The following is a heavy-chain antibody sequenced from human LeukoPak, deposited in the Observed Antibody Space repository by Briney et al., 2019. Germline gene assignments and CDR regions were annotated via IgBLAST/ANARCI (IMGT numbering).Heavy chain of an antibody. J-gene: IGHJ4*02. CDR2: IRYDGSNK. CDR3: ARDRTGSYYGIDSY. D-gene: IGHD1-26*01. Sequence: GGSLRLSCAASGFTFSSYGMHWVRQAPGKGLEWVAFIRYDGSNKYYADSVKGRFTISRDNSKNTLYLQMNSLRAEDTAVYYCARDRTGSYYGIDSYWGQGTLVTVSS. CDR1: GFTFSSYG. V-gene: IGHV3-30*02.